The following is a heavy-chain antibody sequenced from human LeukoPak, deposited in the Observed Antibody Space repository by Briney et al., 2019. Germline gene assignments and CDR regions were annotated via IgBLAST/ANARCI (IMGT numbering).Heavy chain of an antibody. CDR2: IYCSGST. Sequence: PSETLSLTCTVSGDSISSGDYYWSWIRQSPGKGLEWIGYIYCSGSTYYNPSLKSRVTISVDTSKNQFSLKLNSVTAADTAVYYCARDGPYSSGWYAYFQHWGQGTLVTVSS. CDR3: ARDGPYSSGWYAYFQH. J-gene: IGHJ1*01. CDR1: GDSISSGDYY. D-gene: IGHD6-19*01. V-gene: IGHV4-30-4*01.